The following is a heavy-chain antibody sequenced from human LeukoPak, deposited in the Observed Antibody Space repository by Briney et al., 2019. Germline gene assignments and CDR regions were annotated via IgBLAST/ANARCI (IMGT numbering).Heavy chain of an antibody. CDR3: ARDSGYGTYDD. CDR2: IKEDGGVT. V-gene: IGHV3-7*01. D-gene: IGHD6-25*01. Sequence: PGGSLRLSCAAASGFSFSASWMKWVRQAPGKGLEWVASIKEDGGVTRYVDSVKGRFTISRDNAKNPLFLQMNGLRAEDTAVYYCARDSGYGTYDDWGQGTLVTVSS. J-gene: IGHJ4*02. CDR1: GFSFSASW.